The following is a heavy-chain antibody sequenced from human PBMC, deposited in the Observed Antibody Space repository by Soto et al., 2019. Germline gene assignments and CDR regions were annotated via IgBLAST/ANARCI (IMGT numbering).Heavy chain of an antibody. CDR1: GFTFTSSA. CDR2: IVVVSGNT. D-gene: IGHD1-7*01. Sequence: SVKVSCKASGFTFTSSAVQWVRQARGQRLEWIGWIVVVSGNTNYAQKFQERVTITRDMSTSTAYMELSSLRSEDTAVYYCAAESITGSTYYFDYWGQGTLVTVSS. V-gene: IGHV1-58*01. CDR3: AAESITGSTYYFDY. J-gene: IGHJ4*02.